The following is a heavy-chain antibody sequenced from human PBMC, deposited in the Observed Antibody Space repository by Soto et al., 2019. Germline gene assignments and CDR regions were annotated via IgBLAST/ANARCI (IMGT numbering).Heavy chain of an antibody. CDR2: INHSGST. CDR1: GGSFSGYY. Sequence: SETLSLTCAVYGGSFSGYYWSWIRQPPGKGLEWIGEINHSGSTNYNPSLKSRVTISVDTSKNQFSLKLSSVTAADTAVYYCARGGLGAAAAGGNWFDPWGQGTLVTVSS. D-gene: IGHD6-13*01. J-gene: IGHJ5*02. V-gene: IGHV4-34*01. CDR3: ARGGLGAAAAGGNWFDP.